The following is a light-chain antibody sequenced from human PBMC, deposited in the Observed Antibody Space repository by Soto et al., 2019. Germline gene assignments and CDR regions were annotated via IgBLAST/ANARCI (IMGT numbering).Light chain of an antibody. V-gene: IGLV2-23*01. J-gene: IGLJ2*01. CDR3: CSYAGSSTYVV. Sequence: QSALTQPASESGSPGQSITISCTGTSSDVGSYNLVSWYQQHPGKAPKLMIYEGSKRPSGVSNRFSGSKSGNTASLTISGLQAEDEADYYCCSYAGSSTYVVFGGGTKL. CDR2: EGS. CDR1: SSDVGSYNL.